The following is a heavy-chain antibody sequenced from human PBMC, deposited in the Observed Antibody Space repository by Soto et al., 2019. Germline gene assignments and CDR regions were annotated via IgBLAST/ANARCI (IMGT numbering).Heavy chain of an antibody. CDR2: INPHGGST. CDR1: GDTFTSYY. V-gene: IGHV1-46*01. J-gene: IGHJ5*02. CDR3: ARSSGGNFGIIIEGSNWFDP. D-gene: IGHD3-3*01. Sequence: ASVNVSCKAPGDTFTSYYLNWVRQAPGQGLEWMGVINPHGGSTKYAQKFQGRITMTRDTSRSTVYMELSSLRSDDTAIYYCARSSGGNFGIIIEGSNWFDPWGQGTLVTVSS.